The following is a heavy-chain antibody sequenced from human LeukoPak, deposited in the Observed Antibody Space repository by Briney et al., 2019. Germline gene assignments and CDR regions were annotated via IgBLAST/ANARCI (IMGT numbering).Heavy chain of an antibody. Sequence: SVKVSCKASGGTFSSYAISWVRQAPGQGLEWMGGIIPIFGTANCAQKFQGRVTITADESTSTAYMELSSLRSEDTAVYYCASQRISGSYHDYWGQGTLVTISS. CDR3: ASQRISGSYHDY. CDR1: GGTFSSYA. CDR2: IIPIFGTA. J-gene: IGHJ4*02. D-gene: IGHD3-10*01. V-gene: IGHV1-69*01.